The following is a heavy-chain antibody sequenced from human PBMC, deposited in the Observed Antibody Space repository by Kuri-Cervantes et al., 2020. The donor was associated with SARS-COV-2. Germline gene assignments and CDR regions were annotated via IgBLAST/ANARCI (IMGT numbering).Heavy chain of an antibody. D-gene: IGHD2-2*01. J-gene: IGHJ1*01. CDR1: GFTFSSYA. CDR3: ARDNSQVVVPAASYFQH. V-gene: IGHV3-64*01. CDR2: ISSNGGST. Sequence: GESLKISCAASGFTFSSYAMHWVRPAPGKGLEYVSAISSNGGSTYYANSVKGRFTISRDNSKNTLYLQMGSLRAEDMAVYYCARDNSQVVVPAASYFQHWGQSTLVTVSS.